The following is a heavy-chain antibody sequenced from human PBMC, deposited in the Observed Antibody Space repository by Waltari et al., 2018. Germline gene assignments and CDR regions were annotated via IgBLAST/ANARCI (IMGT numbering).Heavy chain of an antibody. V-gene: IGHV1-69*01. CDR3: ARGVLGYCSGGSCPTAAFDY. Sequence: QVQLVQSGAEVKKPGSSVKVSCKASGGTFSSYAISWVRQAPGQGLEWMGGIIPIFGPANYAQKFQGRVTITADESTSTAYMELSSLRSEDTAVYYCARGVLGYCSGGSCPTAAFDYWGQGTLVTVSS. CDR1: GGTFSSYA. J-gene: IGHJ4*02. D-gene: IGHD2-15*01. CDR2: IIPIFGPA.